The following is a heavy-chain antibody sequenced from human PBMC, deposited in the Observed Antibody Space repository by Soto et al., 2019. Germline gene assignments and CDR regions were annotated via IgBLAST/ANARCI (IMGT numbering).Heavy chain of an antibody. J-gene: IGHJ3*02. CDR1: GYTFTGYY. CDR2: IKPNSADT. D-gene: IGHD2-15*01. Sequence: QVQLVQSGAEVKKPGASVKVSCKASGYTFTGYYMHWVRQAPGQGLEWMGWIKPNSADTNYAQKFRGRVTMTRDTSISTADMELSRLRSDDTAVYYCARGRRVVAATLDAFDIWGQGTMVTVSS. V-gene: IGHV1-2*02. CDR3: ARGRRVVAATLDAFDI.